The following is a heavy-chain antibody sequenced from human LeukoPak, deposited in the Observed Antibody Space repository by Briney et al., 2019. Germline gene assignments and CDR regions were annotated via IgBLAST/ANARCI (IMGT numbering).Heavy chain of an antibody. CDR2: IYYSGST. Sequence: SETLSLTCTVSGGSISSYYWSWIRQPPGKGLEWIGYIYYSGSTNYNPSLKSRVTVSVDTSKNQLSLKLSSVTAADTAVYYCARDRPGWFDPWGQGTLVTVSS. CDR1: GGSISSYY. V-gene: IGHV4-59*01. CDR3: ARDRPGWFDP. J-gene: IGHJ5*02.